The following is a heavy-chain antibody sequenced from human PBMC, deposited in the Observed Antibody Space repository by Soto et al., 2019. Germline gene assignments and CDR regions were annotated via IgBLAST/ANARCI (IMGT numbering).Heavy chain of an antibody. CDR3: AKGYCSRDSCYGGGLFDY. CDR2: ISGRGESI. CDR1: GFTFSSYV. D-gene: IGHD2-2*01. V-gene: IGHV3-23*01. Sequence: EVQLLESGGDLVQPGGSVRLSCAASGFTFSSYVMSWVRQAPGKGLEWVSGISGRGESIYYADSVKGRFTISRDNSKNTLYLQMNSLRAEDTAVYYCAKGYCSRDSCYGGGLFDYWGQGTLVTVSS. J-gene: IGHJ4*02.